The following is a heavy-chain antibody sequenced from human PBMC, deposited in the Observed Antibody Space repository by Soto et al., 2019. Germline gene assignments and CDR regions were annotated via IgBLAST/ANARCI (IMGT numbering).Heavy chain of an antibody. Sequence: QVQLVESGGGVVQPGRSLRLSCAASGFTFSSYAMHWVRQAPGKGLEWVAVISYDGSNKYYADSVKGRFTISRDNSKNQVHLQMNSLRAEDTAVYYCARGVSVGAADSQFDYWGQGTLVTVSS. V-gene: IGHV3-30-3*01. CDR1: GFTFSSYA. CDR3: ARGVSVGAADSQFDY. J-gene: IGHJ4*02. CDR2: ISYDGSNK. D-gene: IGHD1-26*01.